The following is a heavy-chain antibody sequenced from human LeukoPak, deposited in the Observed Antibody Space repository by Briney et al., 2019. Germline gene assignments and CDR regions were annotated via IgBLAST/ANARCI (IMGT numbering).Heavy chain of an antibody. J-gene: IGHJ3*02. V-gene: IGHV3-48*03. CDR1: GFTFSSYE. CDR2: ISSSGSTI. CDR3: AKCLFTVAGDDAFDI. D-gene: IGHD4-23*01. Sequence: GGSLRLSCAASGFTFSSYEMNWVRHAPGKGLEWVSYISSSGSTIYYADSVKGRFTISRGNSKNTLYLQMNSLRAEDTAVYYCAKCLFTVAGDDAFDIWGQGTMVTVSS.